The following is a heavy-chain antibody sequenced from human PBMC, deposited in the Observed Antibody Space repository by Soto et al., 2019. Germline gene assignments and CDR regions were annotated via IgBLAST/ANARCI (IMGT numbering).Heavy chain of an antibody. D-gene: IGHD3-9*01. V-gene: IGHV3-23*01. CDR1: GFTFTSYG. CDR3: ARDVGLDSDDFFAY. Sequence: GGSLRLSCTASGFTFTSYGMGWVRQAPGKGLQWVSTIRGDGGQAHYTDSVKGRFSISRDNSKNTVYLQMDSLRAEDTAMYFCARDVGLDSDDFFAYWGQGTQVTVSS. J-gene: IGHJ4*02. CDR2: IRGDGGQA.